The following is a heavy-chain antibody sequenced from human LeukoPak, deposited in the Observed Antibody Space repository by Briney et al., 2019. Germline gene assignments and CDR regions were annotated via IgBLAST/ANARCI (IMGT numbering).Heavy chain of an antibody. J-gene: IGHJ4*02. CDR3: AKDHPPGIVAIGIFDY. CDR1: GFTFSSYW. D-gene: IGHD5-12*01. Sequence: GGSLRLSCAASGFTFSSYWMSWVRQAPGKGLEWVANIKRDGSEKYYVDSVEGRFTISRDKSKTTLYLHMNSLRAEDTAVYYCAKDHPPGIVAIGIFDYWGQGTLATVSS. V-gene: IGHV3-7*01. CDR2: IKRDGSEK.